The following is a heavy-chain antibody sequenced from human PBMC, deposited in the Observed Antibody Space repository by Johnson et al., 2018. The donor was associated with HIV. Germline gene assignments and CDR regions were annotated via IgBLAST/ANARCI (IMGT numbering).Heavy chain of an antibody. V-gene: IGHV3-30*18. CDR1: GFTFSSYG. D-gene: IGHD1-26*01. CDR2: ISYDGSNK. J-gene: IGHJ3*02. Sequence: QVQLVEFGGGVVQPGRSLRLSCAASGFTFSSYGMHWVRQAPGKGLEWVAVISYDGSNKYYADSVKGRFTISRDNSKNTLYLQMNSLRAEDTAVYYCAKVRGVGATAAFDIWGQGTMVTVSS. CDR3: AKVRGVGATAAFDI.